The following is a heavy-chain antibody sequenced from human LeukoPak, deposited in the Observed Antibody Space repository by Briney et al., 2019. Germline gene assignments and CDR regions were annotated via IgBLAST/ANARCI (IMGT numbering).Heavy chain of an antibody. Sequence: GGSLRLSCAASGFTFSTDSMNWVRQAPGKGLEWVSSISSSSSYIYYADSAKGRFTISRDNAKNSLYLQMNSLRAEDAAVYYCAKDSRFSYCSSTTCAYAFDVWGQGTTVTVSS. V-gene: IGHV3-21*04. J-gene: IGHJ3*01. CDR2: ISSSSSYI. CDR3: AKDSRFSYCSSTTCAYAFDV. CDR1: GFTFSTDS. D-gene: IGHD2-2*01.